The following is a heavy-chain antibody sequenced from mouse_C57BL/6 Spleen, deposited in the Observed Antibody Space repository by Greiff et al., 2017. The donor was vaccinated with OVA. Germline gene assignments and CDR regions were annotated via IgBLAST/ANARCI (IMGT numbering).Heavy chain of an antibody. V-gene: IGHV1-39*01. CDR3: AQLTGTGLFAY. J-gene: IGHJ3*01. D-gene: IGHD4-1*01. CDR1: GYSFTDYN. Sequence: EVKLMESGPELVKPGASVKISCKASGYSFTDYNMNWVKQSNGKSLEWIGVINPNYGTTSYNQKFKGKATLTVDQSSSTAYMQLNSLTSEDSAVYYCAQLTGTGLFAYWGQGTLVTVSA. CDR2: INPNYGTT.